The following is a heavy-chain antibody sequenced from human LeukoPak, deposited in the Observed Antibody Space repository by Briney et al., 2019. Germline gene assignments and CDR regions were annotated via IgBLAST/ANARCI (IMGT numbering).Heavy chain of an antibody. Sequence: PSETLSLTCTVSGGSISSSSYYWGWIRQAPGKGLGWIGSIYYGGSTYYNPSLKSRVTISVDTSKNQFSLKLSSVTAADTAVYYCARGRRITMVPGVVNSYYYMDVWGKGTTVTVSS. CDR1: GGSISSSSYY. V-gene: IGHV4-39*07. CDR2: IYYGGST. J-gene: IGHJ6*03. CDR3: ARGRRITMVPGVVNSYYYMDV. D-gene: IGHD3-10*01.